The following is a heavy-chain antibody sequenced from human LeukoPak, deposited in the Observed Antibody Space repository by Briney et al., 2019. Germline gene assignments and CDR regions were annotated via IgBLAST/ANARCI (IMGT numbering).Heavy chain of an antibody. CDR3: ARTLGYSSSWYEYYYGMDV. J-gene: IGHJ6*02. CDR1: GFTFSSYG. Sequence: GRSLRLSCAASGFTFSSYGMHWVRQAPGKGLEWVSAISGSGGSTYYADSVKGRFTISRDNSKNTLYLQMNSLRAEDTAVYYCARTLGYSSSWYEYYYGMDVWGQGTTVTVSS. D-gene: IGHD6-13*01. CDR2: ISGSGGST. V-gene: IGHV3-23*01.